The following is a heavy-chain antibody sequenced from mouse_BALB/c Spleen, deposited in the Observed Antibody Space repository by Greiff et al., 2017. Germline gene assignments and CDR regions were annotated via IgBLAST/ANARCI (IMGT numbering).Heavy chain of an antibody. CDR3: ARDRYGNYVGYAMDY. J-gene: IGHJ4*01. V-gene: IGHV2-6-7*01. CDR1: GFSLTGYG. D-gene: IGHD2-1*01. Sequence: VQLQESGPGLVAPSQSLSITCTASGFSLTGYGVNWVRQPPGKGLEWLGMIWGDGSTDYNSALKSRLSISKDNTKNQVFVKMNSLQTDDTARDYCARDRYGNYVGYAMDYWGQGTSVTVSS. CDR2: IWGDGST.